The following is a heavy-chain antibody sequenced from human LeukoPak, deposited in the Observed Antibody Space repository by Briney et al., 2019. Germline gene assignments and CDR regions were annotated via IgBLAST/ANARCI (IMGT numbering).Heavy chain of an antibody. V-gene: IGHV3-30*18. CDR2: ISYDGSNK. J-gene: IGHJ4*02. D-gene: IGHD3-10*01. Sequence: HTGGSLRLSCAASGFTFSSYGMHWVRQAPGKGLEWVAVISYDGSNKYYADSVKGRFTISRDNSKNTLYLQMNSLRAEDTAVYYCAKDPATYGSGSPLDYWGQGTLVTVSS. CDR3: AKDPATYGSGSPLDY. CDR1: GFTFSSYG.